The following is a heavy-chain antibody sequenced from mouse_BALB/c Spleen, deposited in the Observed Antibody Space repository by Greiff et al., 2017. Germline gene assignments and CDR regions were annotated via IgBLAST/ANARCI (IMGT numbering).Heavy chain of an antibody. J-gene: IGHJ1*01. CDR1: GYAFTNYL. CDR3: ARSDYGISVGYFDV. CDR2: INPGSGGT. D-gene: IGHD2-1*01. V-gene: IGHV1-54*01. Sequence: QVQLQQSGAELVRPGTSVKVSCKASGYAFTNYLIEWVKQRPGQGLEWIGVINPGSGGTNYNEKFKGKATLTADKSSSTAYMQLSSLTSDDSAVYFCARSDYGISVGYFDVWGAGTTVTVSS.